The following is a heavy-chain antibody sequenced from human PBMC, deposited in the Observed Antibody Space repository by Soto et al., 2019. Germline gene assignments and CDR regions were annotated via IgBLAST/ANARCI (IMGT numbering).Heavy chain of an antibody. CDR3: ARERKYCSSTSCPTFDY. D-gene: IGHD2-2*01. Sequence: ASVKVSCKASGYTFTSYCISWVRQAPGQGLEWMGWISAYNGNTNYAQKLQGRVTMTTDTSTSTAYMELRSLRSDDTAVYYCARERKYCSSTSCPTFDYWGQGTLVTVSS. CDR2: ISAYNGNT. CDR1: GYTFTSYC. J-gene: IGHJ4*02. V-gene: IGHV1-18*01.